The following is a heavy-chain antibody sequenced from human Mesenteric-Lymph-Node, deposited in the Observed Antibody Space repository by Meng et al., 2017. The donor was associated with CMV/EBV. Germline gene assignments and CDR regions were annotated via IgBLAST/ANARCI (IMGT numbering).Heavy chain of an antibody. V-gene: IGHV3-21*01. Sequence: GGSLRPSCAASGFTFSSYSMNWVRPAPGKGLEWVSSISSSSSYIYYADSVKGRFTISRDNAKNSLYLQMNSLRAEDTAVYYCARDTYSSSPAYYGMDVWGQGTTVTVSS. D-gene: IGHD6-6*01. CDR2: ISSSSSYI. CDR3: ARDTYSSSPAYYGMDV. CDR1: GFTFSSYS. J-gene: IGHJ6*02.